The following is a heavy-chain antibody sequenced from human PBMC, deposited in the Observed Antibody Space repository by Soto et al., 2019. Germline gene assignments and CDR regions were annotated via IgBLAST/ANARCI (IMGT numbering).Heavy chain of an antibody. V-gene: IGHV4-59*01. J-gene: IGHJ4*02. CDR3: ARVGPAKYYYDSSGYYSSVYYFDY. CDR2: IYYSGST. CDR1: GGPISSYY. Sequence: SETLSLTCTVSGGPISSYYWSWIRQPPGKGLEWIGYIYYSGSTNYNPSLKSRVTISVDTSKNQFSLKLSSVTAAVTAVYYCARVGPAKYYYDSSGYYSSVYYFDYWGQGTLVTVSS. D-gene: IGHD3-22*01.